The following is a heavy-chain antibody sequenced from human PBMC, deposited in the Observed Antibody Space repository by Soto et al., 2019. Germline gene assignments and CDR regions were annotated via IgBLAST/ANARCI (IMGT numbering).Heavy chain of an antibody. J-gene: IGHJ4*02. CDR3: ARGGNRYSNTASGVGGFDF. D-gene: IGHD5-12*01. V-gene: IGHV4-59*01. CDR1: GVSISSSY. CDR2: IYYTGTT. Sequence: SETLSLTCTVSGVSISSSYWSWIRQSPGAGLEWIGYIYYTGTTNYNPSLKRRVTISLDTAKNQFSLNVNSLTTADTAVYFWARGGNRYSNTASGVGGFDFWGQGTLVTVS.